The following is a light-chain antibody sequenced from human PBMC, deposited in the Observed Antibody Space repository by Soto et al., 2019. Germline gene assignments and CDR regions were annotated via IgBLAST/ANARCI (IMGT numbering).Light chain of an antibody. CDR2: DAS. V-gene: IGKV3-11*01. J-gene: IGKJ4*01. Sequence: EIVLTQSPATLSLSPGERATLSCRAGQSVSSYLAWYQQKPGQAPRLLIYDASNRAAGIPARFSGSGSGTDFTLTISSLEPEDFAVYYCQQRSSLTFGGGTKVEIK. CDR1: QSVSSY. CDR3: QQRSSLT.